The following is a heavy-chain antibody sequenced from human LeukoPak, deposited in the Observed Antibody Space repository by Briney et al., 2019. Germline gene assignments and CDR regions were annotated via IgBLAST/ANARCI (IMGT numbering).Heavy chain of an antibody. V-gene: IGHV3-7*01. CDR2: IKQDGSEK. CDR3: ARARGSWDPYYFDY. CDR1: GFTFSSYW. Sequence: GGSLRLSCAASGFTFSSYWMSWVRQAPGKGLEWVANIKQDGSEKYYVDSVKGRFTISRDNAKNSLYLQMNSLRAEDTAVYYCARARGSWDPYYFDYWGQGTLVTVSS. D-gene: IGHD6-13*01. J-gene: IGHJ4*02.